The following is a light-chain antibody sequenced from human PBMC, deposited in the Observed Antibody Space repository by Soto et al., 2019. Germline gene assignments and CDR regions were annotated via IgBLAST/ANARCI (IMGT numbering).Light chain of an antibody. CDR3: CSYTSRNTWV. V-gene: IGLV2-14*01. J-gene: IGLJ7*01. CDR1: SSDVGSYHY. Sequence: SALTQPASVSGTPGQSITISCTGPSSDVGSYHYVSWYQQHPGRATKLMISEVSHRPSGIYDRFSASKSGNTASLTISGLQAEDEAEYYCCSYTSRNTWVFGGGTQLSVL. CDR2: EVS.